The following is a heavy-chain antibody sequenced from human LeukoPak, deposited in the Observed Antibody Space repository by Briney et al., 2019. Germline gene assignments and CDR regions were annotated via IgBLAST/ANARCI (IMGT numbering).Heavy chain of an antibody. CDR1: GFTFSSYA. CDR2: ISSNGGRT. CDR3: VNGFGEFAYGMDV. D-gene: IGHD3-10*01. V-gene: IGHV3-64*05. Sequence: GGSLRLSCAASGFTFSSYAMHWVRQAPGKGLEYVSAISSNGGRTYYADSVKGRFTISRDNSKNTLYVQMSSLRAEDTAVYYCVNGFGEFAYGMDVWGQGTTVTVSS. J-gene: IGHJ6*02.